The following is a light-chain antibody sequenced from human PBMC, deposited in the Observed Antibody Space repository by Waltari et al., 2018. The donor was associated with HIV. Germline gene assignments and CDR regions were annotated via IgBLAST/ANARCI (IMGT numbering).Light chain of an antibody. J-gene: IGLJ3*02. CDR2: EDS. CDR3: YSTDSSGNHRV. Sequence: SYELTQPPSVSVSPGQTARITCSGDALPKKYAYWYQQKSGQAPVLVIYEDSKRPSGIPERVSGSSSVTMATVTISGAQVEDEADYYCYSTDSSGNHRVFGGGTKLTVL. CDR1: ALPKKY. V-gene: IGLV3-10*01.